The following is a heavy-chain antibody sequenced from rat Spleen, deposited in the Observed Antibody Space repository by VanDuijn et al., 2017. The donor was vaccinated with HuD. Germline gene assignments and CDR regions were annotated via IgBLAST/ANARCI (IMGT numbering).Heavy chain of an antibody. CDR2: ISYDGSST. Sequence: EVQLVESGGGLVQPGRSLKLSCAASGFTFSDYNMAWVRQAQKKGLEWVATISYDGSSTYYRDSVKGRFTISRDNAKSTLYLQMDSLRSEDTATYYCARGRDWFAYWGQGTLVTVSS. V-gene: IGHV5-7*01. CDR3: ARGRDWFAY. CDR1: GFTFSDYN. J-gene: IGHJ3*01.